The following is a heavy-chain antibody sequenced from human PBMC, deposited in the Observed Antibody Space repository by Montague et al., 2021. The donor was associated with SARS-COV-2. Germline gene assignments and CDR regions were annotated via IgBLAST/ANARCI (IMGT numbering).Heavy chain of an antibody. D-gene: IGHD6-19*01. CDR3: ARGNRIAVAGTDLDY. J-gene: IGHJ4*02. Sequence: SETLSLTCAVSGYSISSSNWWGWIRQPPGKGLEWIGYIYYSGSTYYNPSLRSRDAISIDTSENQFSLKMSSVTAADTAVYYCARGNRIAVAGTDLDYWGQGTLVTVSS. CDR1: GYSISSSNW. V-gene: IGHV4-28*03. CDR2: IYYSGST.